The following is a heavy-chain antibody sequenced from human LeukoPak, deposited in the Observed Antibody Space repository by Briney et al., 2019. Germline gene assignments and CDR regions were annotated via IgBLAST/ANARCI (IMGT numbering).Heavy chain of an antibody. J-gene: IGHJ4*02. V-gene: IGHV4-59*12. Sequence: PSETLSLTCTVSGGSISSYYWSWIRQPPGKGLEWIGYIYYSGSTYYNPSLKSRVTISVDTSKNQFSLKLSSVTAADTAVYYCARDRLGFDYWGQGTLVTVSS. CDR3: ARDRLGFDY. CDR1: GGSISSYY. D-gene: IGHD3-16*01. CDR2: IYYSGST.